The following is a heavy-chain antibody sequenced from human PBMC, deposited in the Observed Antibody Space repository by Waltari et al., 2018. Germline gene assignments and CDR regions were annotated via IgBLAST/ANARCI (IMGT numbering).Heavy chain of an antibody. Sequence: EVQLVESGGGLVQPGRSLRLSCTASGFTFGDYAMSWFRQAPGKGLEWVGFIRSKAYGGTTEYAASVKGRFTISRDDSNSIAYLQMNSLKTEDTAVYYCTRVTITFGGVILDIWGQGTMVTVSS. CDR3: TRVTITFGGVILDI. D-gene: IGHD3-16*02. J-gene: IGHJ3*02. CDR1: GFTFGDYA. V-gene: IGHV3-49*03. CDR2: IRSKAYGGTT.